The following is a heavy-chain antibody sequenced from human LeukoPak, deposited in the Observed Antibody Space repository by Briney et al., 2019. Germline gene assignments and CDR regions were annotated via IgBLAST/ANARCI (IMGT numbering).Heavy chain of an antibody. Sequence: GGALRLSCAASGFGISSYWMSWVRQAPGKGLEWVANIKQDGSEKYYVDSVKGRFTISRDNAKNSLYLQMNSLGAEDTAVYYCARESATGDLGYWGQGTLVTVSS. CDR1: GFGISSYW. J-gene: IGHJ4*02. CDR2: IKQDGSEK. V-gene: IGHV3-7*03. CDR3: ARESATGDLGY. D-gene: IGHD7-27*01.